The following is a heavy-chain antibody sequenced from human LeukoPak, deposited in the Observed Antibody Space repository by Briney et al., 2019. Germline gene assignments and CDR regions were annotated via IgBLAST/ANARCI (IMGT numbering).Heavy chain of an antibody. CDR2: IDASGGST. CDR3: AKGSGSGWYGWFAP. CDR1: GFTFSSYA. J-gene: IGHJ5*02. V-gene: IGHV3-23*01. D-gene: IGHD6-19*01. Sequence: GGSLRLSCAASGFTFSSYAMTWVRQAPGKGLEWVSSIDASGGSTYYADSVKGRFTISRDNSKNTFFLQMNTLRATDTAVYYCAKGSGSGWYGWFAPWGQGTLVTVSS.